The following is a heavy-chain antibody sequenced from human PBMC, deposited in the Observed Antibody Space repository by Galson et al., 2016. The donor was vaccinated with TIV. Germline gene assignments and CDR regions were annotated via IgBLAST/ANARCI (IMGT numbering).Heavy chain of an antibody. D-gene: IGHD6-25*01. CDR1: GFSFNTYG. CDR3: TKEGSGFVAGGGFVDY. V-gene: IGHV3-23*01. Sequence: SLRLSCAASGFSFNTYGMMWVRQAPGKGLEWVSFISYTGGSTYYEDTVKGRFTIPRDNSKKTMYLQMNSLRVEDTAVYYCTKEGSGFVAGGGFVDYWGQGILLTVSS. J-gene: IGHJ4*02. CDR2: ISYTGGST.